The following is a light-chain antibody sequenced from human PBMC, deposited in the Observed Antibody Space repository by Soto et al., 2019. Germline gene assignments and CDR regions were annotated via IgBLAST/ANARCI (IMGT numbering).Light chain of an antibody. J-gene: IGKJ1*01. CDR2: DAS. CDR3: QQYNNWGT. V-gene: IGKV3-11*01. Sequence: EIVLTQSPATLSLSPGERATLSCRASQSVSSYLAWYQQKPGQAPRLLIYDASNRATGIPARFSGSGSGTDFTLTISSLQSEDFAVYYCQQYNNWGTFGQGTKVDIK. CDR1: QSVSSY.